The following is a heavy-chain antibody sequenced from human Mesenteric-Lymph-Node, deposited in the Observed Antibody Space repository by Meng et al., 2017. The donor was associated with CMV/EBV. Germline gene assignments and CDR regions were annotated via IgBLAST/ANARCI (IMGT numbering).Heavy chain of an antibody. CDR1: YTLPSYD. J-gene: IGHJ5*02. D-gene: IGHD6-6*01. CDR3: AREWGIAARRDTYNWFDP. CDR2: LNPNSGNT. Sequence: YTLPSYDINWVRQATGQGLEWMGWLNPNSGNTGYAQKFQGRVTMTRNTSISTAYMELSSLRSEDTAVYYCAREWGIAARRDTYNWFDPWGQGTLVTVSS. V-gene: IGHV1-8*01.